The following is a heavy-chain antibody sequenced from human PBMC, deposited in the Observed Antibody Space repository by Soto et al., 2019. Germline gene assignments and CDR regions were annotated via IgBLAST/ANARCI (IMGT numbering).Heavy chain of an antibody. CDR2: IYYSGST. D-gene: IGHD2-2*01. Sequence: QLEESGPGLVKPLQTLSLTCTVSGGSISSGAYYWSWIRQPPGKGLEWIGYIYYSGSTNNNPSLRSRVTMSVDTSKNQFSLRLNSVTASDTAGYYCARGYCDSTSCYYFDSWGQGALVTVSS. CDR1: GGSISSGAYY. CDR3: ARGYCDSTSCYYFDS. V-gene: IGHV4-30-4*01. J-gene: IGHJ4*02.